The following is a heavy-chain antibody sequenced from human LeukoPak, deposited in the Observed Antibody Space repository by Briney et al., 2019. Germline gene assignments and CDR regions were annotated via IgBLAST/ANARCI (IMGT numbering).Heavy chain of an antibody. CDR3: ARGPRYSSSWYYFDY. CDR2: IYYSGSGST. J-gene: IGHJ4*02. D-gene: IGHD6-13*01. Sequence: SETLSLTCTVSGGSISSYYWSWIRQPPGKGLEWIGYIYYSGSGSTNYNPSLKSRVSISVDMSKNQFSLKLSSVTAADTAVYYCARGPRYSSSWYYFDYWGQGTLVTVSS. CDR1: GGSISSYY. V-gene: IGHV4-59*01.